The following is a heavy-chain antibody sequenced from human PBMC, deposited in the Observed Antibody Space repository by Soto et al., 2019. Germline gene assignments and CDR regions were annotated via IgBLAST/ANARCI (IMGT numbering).Heavy chain of an antibody. Sequence: SGPTLVNPTQTLTLTCTFSGFSLSTSGVGVGWIRQPPGKALEWLALIYWNDDKRYSPSLKSRLTITKDTSKNQVVLTMTNMDPVDTATYYCAHRPIAAAGLVFDYWGQGTLVTVSS. D-gene: IGHD6-13*01. CDR2: IYWNDDK. V-gene: IGHV2-5*01. J-gene: IGHJ4*02. CDR1: GFSLSTSGVG. CDR3: AHRPIAAAGLVFDY.